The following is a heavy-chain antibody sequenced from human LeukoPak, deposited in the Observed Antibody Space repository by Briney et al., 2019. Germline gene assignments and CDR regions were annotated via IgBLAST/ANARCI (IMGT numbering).Heavy chain of an antibody. Sequence: ASVKVSCKASGYTFTSYDINWVRQATGQGREWMGWMNPHSGNTGYAQKFQGRVTMTRNTSISTAYMELSSLRSEDTAVYYCARGEDSSGPFDYWGQGTLVTVSS. CDR2: MNPHSGNT. CDR3: ARGEDSSGPFDY. V-gene: IGHV1-8*01. D-gene: IGHD6-19*01. J-gene: IGHJ4*02. CDR1: GYTFTSYD.